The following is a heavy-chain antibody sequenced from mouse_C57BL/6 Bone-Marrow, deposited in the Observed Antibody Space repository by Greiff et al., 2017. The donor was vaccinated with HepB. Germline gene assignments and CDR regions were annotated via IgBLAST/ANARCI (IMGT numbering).Heavy chain of an antibody. Sequence: EVHLVESEGGLVQPGSSIKLSCTASGFTFSDYYLAWVRPVPEKVLEWVANLTYDGSSTYYLDSLKSRFIISRDNAKNILYLQMSSLKSEDTATYYCAREGYDYDGYYFDDWGQGTTLTVSS. CDR3: AREGYDYDGYYFDD. V-gene: IGHV5-16*01. CDR2: LTYDGSST. J-gene: IGHJ2*01. D-gene: IGHD2-4*01. CDR1: GFTFSDYY.